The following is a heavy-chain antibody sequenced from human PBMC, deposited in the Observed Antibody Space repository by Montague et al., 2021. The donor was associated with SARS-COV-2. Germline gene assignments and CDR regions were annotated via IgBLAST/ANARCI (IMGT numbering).Heavy chain of an antibody. Sequence: SETLSLTCTVSGDSTSCPNCYWGWIRPAPGQGLDWIGTLYNSGTTYSNPSLKSRLTISIDTSKNHFSLKLTSVAAADTAVYYCASHRNYGDHSLDNWFHPWGQGTLVTVSS. V-gene: IGHV4-39*02. CDR1: GDSTSCPNCY. CDR3: ASHRNYGDHSLDNWFHP. D-gene: IGHD4-17*01. J-gene: IGHJ5*02. CDR2: LYNSGTT.